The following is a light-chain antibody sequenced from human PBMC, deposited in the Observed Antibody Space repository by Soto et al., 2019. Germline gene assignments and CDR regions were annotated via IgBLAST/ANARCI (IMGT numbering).Light chain of an antibody. CDR2: DNN. Sequence: QSVLTQPPSVSAAPGQKVTISCSGRSSNIGNNYVSWYQQLPGTAPKLLIYDNNKRPSGIVDRFSGSKSGTSATLGITGLQTGDEADYYCGTWDSSLSDVVFGGGTKLTVL. J-gene: IGLJ2*01. CDR1: SSNIGNNY. V-gene: IGLV1-51*01. CDR3: GTWDSSLSDVV.